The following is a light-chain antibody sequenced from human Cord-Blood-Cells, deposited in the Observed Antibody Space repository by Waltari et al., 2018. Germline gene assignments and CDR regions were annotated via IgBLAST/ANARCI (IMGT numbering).Light chain of an antibody. V-gene: IGKV3-20*01. Sequence: EIVLTQSPGTLSLSPRERATLSCRASQSVSSSYLDWYQQKPGQAPRLLIYGASSRATGIPDRFSGSGSGTDFTLTISRLEPEDFAVYYCQQYGSSPRTFGQGTKVEIK. J-gene: IGKJ1*01. CDR2: GAS. CDR3: QQYGSSPRT. CDR1: QSVSSSY.